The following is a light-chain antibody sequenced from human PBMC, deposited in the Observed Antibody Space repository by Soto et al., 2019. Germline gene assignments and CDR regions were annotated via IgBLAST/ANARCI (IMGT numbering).Light chain of an antibody. J-gene: IGKJ1*01. CDR2: GAS. V-gene: IGKV3D-7*01. CDR3: QQDYNLPGT. Sequence: PGERVTLSCRASQSVSSSYLTWYQQKPGQAPRLLIYGASTRATGIPARFGGSGSGTDFTLTTSSLQPEDFAVYYCQQDYNLPGTFGQGTKVDIK. CDR1: QSVSSSY.